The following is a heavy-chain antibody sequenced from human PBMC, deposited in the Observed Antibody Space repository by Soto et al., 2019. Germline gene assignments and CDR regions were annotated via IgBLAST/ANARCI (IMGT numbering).Heavy chain of an antibody. Sequence: SETLSLTCTVSGGSINGYYWNWIRQTPGKGLEWIGYVHYSGATKFRSSLKSRLDISVDTSENQFSLKLTSVTAADTAVYYCARLSLHAPYAATGYDSFDVWGQGTMVTVSS. V-gene: IGHV4-59*01. CDR3: ARLSLHAPYAATGYDSFDV. J-gene: IGHJ3*01. CDR2: VHYSGAT. CDR1: GGSINGYY. D-gene: IGHD3-9*01.